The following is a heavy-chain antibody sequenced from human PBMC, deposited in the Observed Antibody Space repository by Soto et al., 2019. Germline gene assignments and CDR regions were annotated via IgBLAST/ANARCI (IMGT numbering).Heavy chain of an antibody. Sequence: QVQLVQSGAEVKKPGSSVKLSCKASGGTFSSYAISCVRQAPGQGREWMGGIFPIFGTANYAQKVQGRVTITADESTSTAYMELSSLRSEDTAVYYCARDGGSSWALGWFDPWGQGTLVTVSS. CDR2: IFPIFGTA. CDR3: ARDGGSSWALGWFDP. J-gene: IGHJ5*02. CDR1: GGTFSSYA. D-gene: IGHD6-13*01. V-gene: IGHV1-69*01.